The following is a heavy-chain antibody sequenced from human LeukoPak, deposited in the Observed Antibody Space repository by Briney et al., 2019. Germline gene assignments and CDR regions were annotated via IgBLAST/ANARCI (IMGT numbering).Heavy chain of an antibody. CDR3: ARKTGGSLDI. J-gene: IGHJ3*02. D-gene: IGHD7-27*01. CDR1: GFTFSSYS. CDR2: I. V-gene: IGHV3-48*01. Sequence: GGSPRLSCAASGFTFSSYSMNWVRQGPGKGLEWVSFIAKGRFTISRDNAKNSLHLEMNSLRAEDTAVYYCARKTGGSLDIWGQGTMVTVSS.